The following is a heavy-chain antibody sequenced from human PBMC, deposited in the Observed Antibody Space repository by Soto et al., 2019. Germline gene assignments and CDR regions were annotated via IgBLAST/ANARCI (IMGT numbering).Heavy chain of an antibody. Sequence: SETLSLTCTVSGGSISSYYWSWIRQPPGKGLEWIGYIYYSGSTNYSPSLKSRVTISVDTSKNQFSLKLSSVTAADTAVYHCARGVGSSSGWYYYNYMDVWGKGTTVTVSS. CDR1: GGSISSYY. J-gene: IGHJ6*03. CDR3: ARGVGSSSGWYYYNYMDV. V-gene: IGHV4-59*01. CDR2: IYYSGST. D-gene: IGHD6-19*01.